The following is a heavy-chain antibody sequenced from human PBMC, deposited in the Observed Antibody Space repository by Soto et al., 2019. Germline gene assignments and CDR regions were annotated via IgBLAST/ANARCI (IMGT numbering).Heavy chain of an antibody. Sequence: PSETLSLTCTVSGGSISSSSYYWGWIRQPPGKGLEWIGSIYYSGSTYYNPSLKSRVTISVDTSKNQLSLKLGSVTAADTAVYYCARHTPNYDILTGYYPPGYYYGMDVWGQGTTVTVSS. D-gene: IGHD3-9*01. CDR2: IYYSGST. CDR1: GGSISSSSYY. J-gene: IGHJ6*02. V-gene: IGHV4-39*01. CDR3: ARHTPNYDILTGYYPPGYYYGMDV.